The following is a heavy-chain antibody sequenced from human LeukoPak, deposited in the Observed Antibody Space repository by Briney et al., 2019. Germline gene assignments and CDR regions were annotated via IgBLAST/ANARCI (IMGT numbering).Heavy chain of an antibody. CDR3: ARVASSVRDDAFDI. CDR1: GGSISSYY. D-gene: IGHD6-19*01. V-gene: IGHV4-4*09. Sequence: SETLSLTCTVSGGSISSYYWSWIRQPPGKGLEWIGSMYPTGSTYQNPSLKNRVTISIDTSKNQFSLNLGSVTAADTAVYYCARVASSVRDDAFDIWGQGTMVTVSS. CDR2: MYPTGST. J-gene: IGHJ3*02.